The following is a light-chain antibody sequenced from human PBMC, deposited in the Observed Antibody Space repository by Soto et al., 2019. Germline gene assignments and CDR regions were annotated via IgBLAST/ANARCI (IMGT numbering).Light chain of an antibody. CDR3: QQYDSSRT. Sequence: EIVMTQSPGTLSVSLGERVTLSCRASQSVSRNLAWYQQRPGQVPRLLFYAASTRATDVPGTFSGSGSGTDFTLSIRRLEPEDFAVYYCQQYDSSRTFGQGTKVEMK. V-gene: IGKV3-15*01. J-gene: IGKJ1*01. CDR2: AAS. CDR1: QSVSRN.